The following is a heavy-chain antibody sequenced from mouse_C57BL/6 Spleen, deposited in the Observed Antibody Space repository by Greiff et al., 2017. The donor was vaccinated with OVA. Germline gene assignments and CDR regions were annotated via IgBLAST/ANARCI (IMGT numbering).Heavy chain of an antibody. Sequence: VQLQESGPELVKPGASVKISCKASGYAFSSSWMHWVKQRPGKGLEWIGRIYPGDGDTNYNGTFKGKATLTADKSSSTAYMQLSSLTSEDSAVYFCARHRYYYGSSPYDFDYWGQGTTLTVSS. J-gene: IGHJ2*01. D-gene: IGHD1-1*01. CDR3: ARHRYYYGSSPYDFDY. V-gene: IGHV1-82*01. CDR2: IYPGDGDT. CDR1: GYAFSSSW.